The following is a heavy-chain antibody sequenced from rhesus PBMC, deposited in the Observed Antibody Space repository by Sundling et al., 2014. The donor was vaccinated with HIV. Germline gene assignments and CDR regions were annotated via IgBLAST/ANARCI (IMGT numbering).Heavy chain of an antibody. CDR3: ARVTGTRLKYYFDY. D-gene: IGHD1-26*01. J-gene: IGHJ4*01. CDR2: IYGGTGST. CDR1: GDSISDNYY. V-gene: IGHV4S9*01. Sequence: QVQLQESGPGLLKPSETLSLTCAVSGDSISDNYYWNWIRQPPGKGLEWIGNIYGGTGSTYYNPSLKNQVTISIDTSMNQFSLEVSSVTAADTAVYYCARVTGTRLKYYFDYWGQGLLVTASS.